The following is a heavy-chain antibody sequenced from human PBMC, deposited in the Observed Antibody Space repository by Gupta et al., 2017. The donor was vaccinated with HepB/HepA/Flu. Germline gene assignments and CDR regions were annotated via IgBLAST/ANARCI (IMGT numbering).Heavy chain of an antibody. CDR3: VKCHLNYGDDAFDI. Sequence: VRQAPGKGLEWVSYIRGGGAVTHYADSVKRWFTISRDNSKNTLYLQMNSLRAEDTDVYYCVKCHLNYGDDAFDIWGQGTVVTVSS. J-gene: IGHJ3*02. V-gene: IGHV3-23*01. CDR2: IRGGGAVT. D-gene: IGHD4-17*01.